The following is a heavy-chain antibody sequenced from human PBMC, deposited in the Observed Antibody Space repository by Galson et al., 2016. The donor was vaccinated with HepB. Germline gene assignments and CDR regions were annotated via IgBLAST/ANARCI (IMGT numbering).Heavy chain of an antibody. CDR3: ARGGSSSHFPYLDY. J-gene: IGHJ4*02. Sequence: ETLSLTCAVYGGSFSDYYWTWIRQPPGKGLEWIGEINHSGNTNYDPSLKSRVTMSVDTSKSQFSLKLSSVTAAETAVYYCARGGSSSHFPYLDYWGQGTRVTVSS. CDR2: INHSGNT. D-gene: IGHD6-6*01. CDR1: GGSFSDYY. V-gene: IGHV4-34*01.